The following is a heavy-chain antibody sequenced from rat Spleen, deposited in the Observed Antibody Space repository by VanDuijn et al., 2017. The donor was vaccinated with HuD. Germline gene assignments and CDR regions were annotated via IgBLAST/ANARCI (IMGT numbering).Heavy chain of an antibody. D-gene: IGHD1-9*01. J-gene: IGHJ2*01. Sequence: EVQLVESGGGLVQPGRSLKLSCPASGFTFRDYNVAWVRQAPTKGLEWVATLSYDGTTTYYRDSVKGRFTISRDIAKSTLYLQMDSLRSEDTATYYCARRHYGYTDYFDYWGQGVMVTVSS. V-gene: IGHV5-7*01. CDR1: GFTFRDYN. CDR3: ARRHYGYTDYFDY. CDR2: LSYDGTTT.